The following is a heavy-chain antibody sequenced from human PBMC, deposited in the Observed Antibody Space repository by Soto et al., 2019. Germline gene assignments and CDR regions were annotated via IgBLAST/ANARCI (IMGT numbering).Heavy chain of an antibody. D-gene: IGHD6-13*01. Sequence: QVQLVESGGGVVQPGRSLRLSCAASGFTFSSYGMHWVRQAPGKGLEWVAVISYDGSNKYYADSVKGRFTISRDNSKNTLYLQMNSLRAEDTAVYYCARDQSTHHIAAAGPGDYWGQGTLVTVSS. CDR1: GFTFSSYG. CDR2: ISYDGSNK. V-gene: IGHV3-30*03. CDR3: ARDQSTHHIAAAGPGDY. J-gene: IGHJ4*02.